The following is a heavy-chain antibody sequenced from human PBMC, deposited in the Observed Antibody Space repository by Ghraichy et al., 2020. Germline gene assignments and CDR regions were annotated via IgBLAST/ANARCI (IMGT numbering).Heavy chain of an antibody. Sequence: GGSLRLSCAASGFLVSDYFMSWVRQAPGKGLEWISFISSSGNTIYYADSVKGRFTISRDNAKNSVYLQMNSLRVEDTAVYYCAKVNWWSSDSWGQGTLVTVSS. CDR2: ISSSGNTI. J-gene: IGHJ4*02. CDR3: AKVNWWSSDS. V-gene: IGHV3-11*01. D-gene: IGHD2-8*02. CDR1: GFLVSDYF.